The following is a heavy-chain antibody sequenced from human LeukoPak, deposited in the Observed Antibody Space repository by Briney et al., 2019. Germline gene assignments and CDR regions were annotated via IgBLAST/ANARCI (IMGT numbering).Heavy chain of an antibody. V-gene: IGHV6-1*01. J-gene: IGHJ4*02. D-gene: IGHD6-19*01. Sequence: SQTLSLTCAISGDSVSSNSASWNWFRQSPSRGLELLGRTFYRSTRNNHYSVSVKSRITIIPDTSKNHFSLQPNPVTPEETAVYHCARVGEQWLVFFDYWGEGTLVTVSS. CDR2: TFYRSTRNN. CDR1: GDSVSSNSAS. CDR3: ARVGEQWLVFFDY.